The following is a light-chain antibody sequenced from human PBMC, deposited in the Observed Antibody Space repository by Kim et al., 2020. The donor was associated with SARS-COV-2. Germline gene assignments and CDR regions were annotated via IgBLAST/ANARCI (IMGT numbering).Light chain of an antibody. CDR3: QSADSSGTYVV. CDR2: KDS. Sequence: LTQPPSVSVSPGQTARITCSGDALPKQYAYWYQQKPGQAPVLVIYKDSERPSGIPERFSGSSSGTTVTLTISGVQAEDEADYYCQSADSSGTYVVFGGGTKLTVL. CDR1: ALPKQY. V-gene: IGLV3-25*03. J-gene: IGLJ2*01.